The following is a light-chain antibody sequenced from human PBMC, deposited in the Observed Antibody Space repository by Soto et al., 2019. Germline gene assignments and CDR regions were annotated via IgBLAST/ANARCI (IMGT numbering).Light chain of an antibody. J-gene: IGKJ1*01. V-gene: IGKV1-5*01. CDR1: QSISSW. Sequence: DIQMTQSPSTLSASVRDRVIITCRASQSISSWLAWYQQKPGKAPKLLIYDASSLKSGVPSRVSGSGSGTEFTLTISSLQPDDFATYSCQQYKSYSWTFGQGTKVEIK. CDR3: QQYKSYSWT. CDR2: DAS.